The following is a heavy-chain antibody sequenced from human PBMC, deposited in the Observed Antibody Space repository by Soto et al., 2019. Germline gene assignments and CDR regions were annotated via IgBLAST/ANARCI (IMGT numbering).Heavy chain of an antibody. D-gene: IGHD6-19*01. CDR2: IWYDGSNK. V-gene: IGHV3-33*01. CDR1: GFTFSSYG. CDR3: ARVIGSGEGNWFDP. Sequence: QVQLVESGGGVVQPGRSLRLSCAASGFTFSSYGMHWVRQAPGKGLEWVAVIWYDGSNKYYADSVKGRFTISRDNSKNTLYLQRTSLRAEDTAVYYCARVIGSGEGNWFDPWGQGTLVTVSS. J-gene: IGHJ5*02.